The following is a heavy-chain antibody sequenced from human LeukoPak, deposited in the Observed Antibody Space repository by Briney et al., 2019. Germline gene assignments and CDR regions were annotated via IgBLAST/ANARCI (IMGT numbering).Heavy chain of an antibody. J-gene: IGHJ6*02. D-gene: IGHD3-9*01. V-gene: IGHV1-18*01. Sequence: ASVKVSCKASGYTFTSYGISWVRQAPGQGLEWMGWISAYNGNTNYAQKLQGRVTMTTDTSTSTAYMELRSLRSDDTAVYYCARDSTGVLRYFDWLDYYYGMDVWGQGTTVTVSS. CDR1: GYTFTSYG. CDR3: ARDSTGVLRYFDWLDYYYGMDV. CDR2: ISAYNGNT.